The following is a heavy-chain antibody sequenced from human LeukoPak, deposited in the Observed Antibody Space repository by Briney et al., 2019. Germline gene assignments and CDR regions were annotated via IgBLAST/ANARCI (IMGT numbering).Heavy chain of an antibody. CDR1: GGSFSGYY. CDR2: INHSGST. V-gene: IGHV4-34*01. Sequence: PSETLSLTCAVYGGSFSGYYWSWIRQPPGKGLEWIGEINHSGSTNYNPSLKSRVTISVDTSKHQFSLKLSSVTAADTAVYYCARGATDDYGDYGTYYYYMDVWGKGTTVTISS. D-gene: IGHD4-17*01. CDR3: ARGATDDYGDYGTYYYYMDV. J-gene: IGHJ6*03.